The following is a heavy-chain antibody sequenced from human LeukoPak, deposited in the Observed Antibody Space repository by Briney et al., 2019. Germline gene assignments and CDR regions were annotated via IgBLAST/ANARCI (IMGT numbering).Heavy chain of an antibody. CDR1: GGSISSYY. J-gene: IGHJ5*02. CDR2: IYYSGST. Sequence: SETLSLTCTVSGGSISSYYWSWIRQPPGKGLEWIGYIYYSGSTNYNPSLKSRVTISVDMSKNQFSLKLSSVTAADTAVYYCASSGWYEWFDPWGQGTLVTVSS. CDR3: ASSGWYEWFDP. D-gene: IGHD6-19*01. V-gene: IGHV4-59*01.